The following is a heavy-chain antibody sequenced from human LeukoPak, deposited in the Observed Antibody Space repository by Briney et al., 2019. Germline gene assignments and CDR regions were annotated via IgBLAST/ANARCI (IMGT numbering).Heavy chain of an antibody. Sequence: GGSLRLSCAASGFTFSGYWTHWVRQAPGKGLVWVSRINSDGSSTSYADSVKGRFTISRDNAKNTLYLQMNSLRAEDTAVYYCARHFARGPGPSEWLLRSYYYYMDVWGKGTTVTVSS. CDR1: GFTFSGYW. D-gene: IGHD3-3*01. CDR2: INSDGSST. V-gene: IGHV3-74*01. J-gene: IGHJ6*03. CDR3: ARHFARGPGPSEWLLRSYYYYMDV.